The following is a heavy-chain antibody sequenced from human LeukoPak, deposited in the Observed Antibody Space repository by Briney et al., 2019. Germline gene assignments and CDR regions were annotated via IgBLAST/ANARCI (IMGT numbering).Heavy chain of an antibody. V-gene: IGHV1-24*01. J-gene: IGHJ3*02. CDR2: FDPEDGEA. CDR3: ATALLDRTTAAYAFDI. D-gene: IGHD2/OR15-2a*01. CDR1: GYTLTQLS. Sequence: ASVKVSCKVSGYTLTQLSMHWVRQAPGKGLEWMGGFDPEDGEAIYPQKFQGRVTMTEDTSTDTAYMELSSLRSDDTAVYYCATALLDRTTAAYAFDIWGQGTMVTVSS.